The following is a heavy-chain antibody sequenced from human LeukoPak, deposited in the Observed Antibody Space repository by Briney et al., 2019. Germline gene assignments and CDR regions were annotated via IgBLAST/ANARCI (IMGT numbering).Heavy chain of an antibody. Sequence: SVKVSCKASGGTFSSYAISWVRQAPGQGLEWMGGIIPIFGTANYAQKFQGRVTITADESTSTAYMELSSLRSEDTAVYYCARDRAQYYYYYGMDVWGQGTTVTVSS. V-gene: IGHV1-69*13. J-gene: IGHJ6*02. CDR3: ARDRAQYYYYYGMDV. CDR1: GGTFSSYA. CDR2: IIPIFGTA.